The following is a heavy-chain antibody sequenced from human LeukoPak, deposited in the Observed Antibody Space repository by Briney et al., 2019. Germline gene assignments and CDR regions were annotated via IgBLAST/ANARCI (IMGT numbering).Heavy chain of an antibody. CDR1: GGPFSGYY. J-gene: IGHJ4*02. Sequence: KSSEALSLTCAVYGGPFSGYYWSWIRQPPGKGLEWIGEINHSGSTNYNPSLKSRVTISVDTSKNQFSLKLSSVTAADTAVYYCASHYYDFWSGIDYWGQGTLVTVSS. D-gene: IGHD3-3*01. CDR2: INHSGST. CDR3: ASHYYDFWSGIDY. V-gene: IGHV4-34*01.